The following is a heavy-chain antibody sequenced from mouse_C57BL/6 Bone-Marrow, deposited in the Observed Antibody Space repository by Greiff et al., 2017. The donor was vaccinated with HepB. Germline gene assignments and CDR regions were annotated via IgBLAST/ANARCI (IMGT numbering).Heavy chain of an antibody. CDR2: IDPSDSYT. J-gene: IGHJ2*01. V-gene: IGHV1-50*01. Sequence: QVQLQQPGAELVMPGASVKLSCKASGFTFTSYWMQWVKQRPGQGLEWIGEIDPSDSYTNYNQKFKGKATLTVDTSSSTAYMQLSSLTSEDSAVYYCARRIRNFDYWGQGTTLTVSS. CDR1: GFTFTSYW. CDR3: ARRIRNFDY.